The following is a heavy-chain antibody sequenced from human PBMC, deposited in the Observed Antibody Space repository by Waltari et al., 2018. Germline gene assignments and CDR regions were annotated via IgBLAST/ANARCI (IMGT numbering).Heavy chain of an antibody. CDR1: GGSISSYY. CDR2: IYYSGST. D-gene: IGHD6-19*01. CDR3: ARVRRHSYSSGWYPTRAFDI. Sequence: QVQLQESGPGLVKPSETLSLTCTVSGGSISSYYWSWIRQPPGKGLEWIGYIYYSGSTNYNPSLKSRVTISVDTSKNQFSLKLSSVTAADTAVYYCARVRRHSYSSGWYPTRAFDIWGQGTMVTVSS. V-gene: IGHV4-59*01. J-gene: IGHJ3*02.